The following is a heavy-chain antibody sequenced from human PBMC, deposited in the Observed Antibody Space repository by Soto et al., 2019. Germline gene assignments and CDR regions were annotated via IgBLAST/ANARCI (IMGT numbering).Heavy chain of an antibody. J-gene: IGHJ4*02. CDR2: ISGSGGST. V-gene: IGHV3-23*01. CDR1: GFTFSSYA. D-gene: IGHD5-18*01. CDR3: AKVWVGYSYGPFDY. Sequence: GGSLRLSCAASGFTFSSYAMSWVRQAPGKGLEWVSAISGSGGSTYYADSVKGRFTISRDNSKNTLYLQMNSLRAEATAVYFCAKVWVGYSYGPFDYWGQGTLVTVSS.